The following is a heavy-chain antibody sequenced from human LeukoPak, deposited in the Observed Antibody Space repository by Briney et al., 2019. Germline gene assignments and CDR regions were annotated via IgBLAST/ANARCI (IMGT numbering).Heavy chain of an antibody. D-gene: IGHD3-22*01. Sequence: GGSLRLSCAASGFTFSSYSMNWVRQAPGKGLEWVSSISSSSSYIYYADSVKGRFTISRDNSKNTLYLQVNSLRAEDTAVYYCARSQLPYYYDSSGYVPDYWGQGTLVTVSS. CDR3: ARSQLPYYYDSSGYVPDY. CDR1: GFTFSSYS. CDR2: ISSSSSYI. J-gene: IGHJ4*02. V-gene: IGHV3-21*01.